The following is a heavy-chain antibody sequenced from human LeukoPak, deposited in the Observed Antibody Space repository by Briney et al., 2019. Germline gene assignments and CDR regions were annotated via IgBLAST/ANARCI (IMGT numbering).Heavy chain of an antibody. CDR1: GFAVSSYN. CDR2: ISSSGSSI. D-gene: IGHD6-13*01. J-gene: IGHJ4*02. Sequence: PGGSLRLACAVSGFAVSSYNLNWVRQAPGKGMEWVSSISSSGSSIFYADSVKGRFTISRDNAQNSLYLQMNSLRVEDTAVYYCARGIAAAGWYYLDYWGQGALVTVSS. CDR3: ARGIAAAGWYYLDY. V-gene: IGHV3-21*01.